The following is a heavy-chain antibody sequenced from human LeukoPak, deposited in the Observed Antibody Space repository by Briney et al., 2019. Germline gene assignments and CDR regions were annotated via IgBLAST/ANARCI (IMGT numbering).Heavy chain of an antibody. V-gene: IGHV3-23*01. J-gene: IGHJ4*02. Sequence: GVAVMRSWGACGVSGKSDAMSGGRQATGKGLEWVSAISGSGGSTYYAGSVKGRFTISRDNSKNTLYLQMNSLRAEDTAVYYCAKSGRWLQYWGQGTLVTVSS. CDR2: ISGSGGST. CDR1: GVSGKSDA. CDR3: AKSGRWLQY. D-gene: IGHD5-24*01.